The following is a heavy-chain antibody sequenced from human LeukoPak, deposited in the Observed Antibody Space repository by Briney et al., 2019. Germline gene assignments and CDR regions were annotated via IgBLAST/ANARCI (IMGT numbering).Heavy chain of an antibody. CDR1: GFTFSSYW. J-gene: IGHJ4*02. CDR3: ARSDYALDYYFDY. Sequence: GGSLRLSCAASGFTFSSYWMSWVRQAPGKGLEWVANIKQDGSEKYYVDSVKGRFTISRDNAKNSLYLQMNSLRAEDTAVYYCARSDYALDYYFDYWGQGTLVTVSS. CDR2: IKQDGSEK. V-gene: IGHV3-7*01. D-gene: IGHD4-17*01.